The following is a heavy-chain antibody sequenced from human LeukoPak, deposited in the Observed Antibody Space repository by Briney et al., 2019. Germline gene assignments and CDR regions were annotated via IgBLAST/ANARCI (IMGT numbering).Heavy chain of an antibody. CDR1: GYSIGSGYY. CDR3: ARVLYSSSWYDAFDV. J-gene: IGHJ3*01. CDR2: IYHSGST. D-gene: IGHD6-13*01. V-gene: IGHV4-38-2*02. Sequence: PSETLSLTCTVSGYSIGSGYYWGWIRQPPGKGLEWIGSIYHSGSTYYNPSLKSRVTISVDTSKNQFSLKLSSVTAADTAVYYCARVLYSSSWYDAFDVWGQGTMVTVSS.